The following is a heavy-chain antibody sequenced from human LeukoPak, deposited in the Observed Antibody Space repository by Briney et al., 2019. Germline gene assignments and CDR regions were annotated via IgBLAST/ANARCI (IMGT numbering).Heavy chain of an antibody. CDR2: IKQDGSEK. CDR3: ARAYYDSSGYSPY. D-gene: IGHD3-22*01. Sequence: PGGSLRLSCAASGFTFSSYWMSWVRQAPGKGLEWVANIKQDGSEKYYVDSVKGRFTISRDNAKNSLYPQMNSLRAEDTAVYYCARAYYDSSGYSPYWGQGTLVTVSS. V-gene: IGHV3-7*01. J-gene: IGHJ4*02. CDR1: GFTFSSYW.